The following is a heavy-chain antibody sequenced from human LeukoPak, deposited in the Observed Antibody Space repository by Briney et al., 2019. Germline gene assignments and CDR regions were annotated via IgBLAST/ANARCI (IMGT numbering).Heavy chain of an antibody. V-gene: IGHV3-30*14. D-gene: IGHD5-12*01. Sequence: GGSLRLSCAASGFTFSSYAIHWVRQGPGKGLEWVAVISFDGNNKYYADSVKGRFTISRDNSKNTLSLQMNSLKPEDTAVYYCARDRGVATMDYWGQGTLVIASS. CDR1: GFTFSSYA. J-gene: IGHJ4*02. CDR3: ARDRGVATMDY. CDR2: ISFDGNNK.